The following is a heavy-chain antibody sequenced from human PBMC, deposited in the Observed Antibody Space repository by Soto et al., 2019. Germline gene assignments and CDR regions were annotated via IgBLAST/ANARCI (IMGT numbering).Heavy chain of an antibody. CDR2: ISGSGGST. Sequence: GGSLRLSCAASGFTFSSYAMSWVRQAPGKGLEWVSAISGSGGSTYYADSVKGRFTISRDNSKNTLYPQMNSLRAEDTAVYYCAKLKDIVVVVAAMDYWGQGTLVTVSS. D-gene: IGHD2-15*01. CDR1: GFTFSSYA. V-gene: IGHV3-23*01. CDR3: AKLKDIVVVVAAMDY. J-gene: IGHJ4*02.